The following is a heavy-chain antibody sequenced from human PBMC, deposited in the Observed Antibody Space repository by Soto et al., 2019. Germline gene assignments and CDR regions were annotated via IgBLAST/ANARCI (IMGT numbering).Heavy chain of an antibody. CDR2: IYHSGST. CDR1: GGSMSSSNW. V-gene: IGHV4-4*02. CDR3: ARVSGSYYYGMDV. J-gene: IGHJ6*02. D-gene: IGHD1-26*01. Sequence: QVQLQESGPGLVKPSGTLSLTCAVSGGSMSSSNWWSWIRQPPGKGLEWIGEIYHSGSTNYNPSLKSRVTISVEKSKNQFSLKLSSVTAADTAVYYCARVSGSYYYGMDVWGQGTTVTVSS.